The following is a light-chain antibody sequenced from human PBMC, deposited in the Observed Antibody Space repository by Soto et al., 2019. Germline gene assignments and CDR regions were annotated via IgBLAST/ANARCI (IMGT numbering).Light chain of an antibody. CDR1: SSDVGGYNY. V-gene: IGLV2-14*01. CDR2: EVS. Sequence: QSVLTQPASVSGSPGQSITISCTGTSSDVGGYNYVSWYQQHPGKAPKLMIYEVSNRPSGVSNRFSGSKSGNTASLTISGLHAEDEADYYCSSYTSSSTLEWVFGGGTKLTVL. CDR3: SSYTSSSTLEWV. J-gene: IGLJ3*02.